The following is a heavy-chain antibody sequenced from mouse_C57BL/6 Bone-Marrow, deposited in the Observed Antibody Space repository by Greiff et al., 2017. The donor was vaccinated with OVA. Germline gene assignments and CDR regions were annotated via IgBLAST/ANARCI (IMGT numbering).Heavy chain of an antibody. D-gene: IGHD1-1*01. CDR3: ARSGDYGAMDY. Sequence: QVQLQQSGAELARPGASVKLSCKASGYTFTSYGISWVKQRTGQGLEWIGEIYPRSGNTYYNEKFKGKATLTEDKSSSTAYMELRSLTSEDSAVYFCARSGDYGAMDYWGQGTSVTVSS. CDR2: IYPRSGNT. J-gene: IGHJ4*01. V-gene: IGHV1-81*01. CDR1: GYTFTSYG.